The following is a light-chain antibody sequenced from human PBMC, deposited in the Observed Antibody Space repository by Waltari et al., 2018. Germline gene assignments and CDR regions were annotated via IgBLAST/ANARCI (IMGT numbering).Light chain of an antibody. J-gene: IGKJ4*01. CDR3: QQRRDWPLT. Sequence: DIVLTQSPALLSLSPGERASLSCRASQSVTNYLAWYQQKPGQAPRLRIYDTSNRATGIPARFSGSGFGTDFTLTISSLEPEDFAVYYCQQRRDWPLTFGGGTKVEIK. CDR1: QSVTNY. V-gene: IGKV3-11*01. CDR2: DTS.